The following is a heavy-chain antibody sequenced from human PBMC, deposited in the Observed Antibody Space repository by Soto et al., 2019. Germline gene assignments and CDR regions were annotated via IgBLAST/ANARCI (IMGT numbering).Heavy chain of an antibody. V-gene: IGHV1-2*04. D-gene: IGHD3-22*01. J-gene: IGHJ4*02. CDR1: GYTFTGYY. CDR3: ARDGHYYDSSGYYYAFDY. Sequence: PGESLKISCKASGYTFTGYYMHWVRQAPGQGLEWMGWINPNSGGTNYAQKFQGWVTMTRDTSISTAYMELSRLRSDDTAVYYCARDGHYYDSSGYYYAFDYWGQGTLVTVSS. CDR2: INPNSGGT.